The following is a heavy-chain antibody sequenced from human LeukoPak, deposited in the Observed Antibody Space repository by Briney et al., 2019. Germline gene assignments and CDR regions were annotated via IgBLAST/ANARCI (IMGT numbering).Heavy chain of an antibody. Sequence: GESLNISCKASGYSFTTYWIGWVRQMPGKDLEWMGIIYPGDSDTRYTPSFQGQVTTSVDKSISTAYLQWRSLKASDTATYYCARHKSADYWGQGTLVTVSS. CDR3: ARHKSADY. CDR2: IYPGDSDT. CDR1: GYSFTTYW. V-gene: IGHV5-51*01. J-gene: IGHJ4*02.